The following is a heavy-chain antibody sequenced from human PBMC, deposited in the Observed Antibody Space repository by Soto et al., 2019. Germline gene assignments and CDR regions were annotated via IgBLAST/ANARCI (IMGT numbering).Heavy chain of an antibody. V-gene: IGHV4-61*01. D-gene: IGHD2-2*01. J-gene: IGHJ4*02. CDR1: GGSVSSGSYY. CDR2: IYYSGST. CDR3: ARLRCISTSCYQVWIDY. Sequence: QVQLQESGPGLVKPSETLSLTCTVSGGSVSSGSYYWSWIRQPPGKGLEWIGYIYYSGSTNYNPSLKSRVTISVDTSKNQFSLKLSSVTAADTAVYYCARLRCISTSCYQVWIDYWGQGTLVTVSS.